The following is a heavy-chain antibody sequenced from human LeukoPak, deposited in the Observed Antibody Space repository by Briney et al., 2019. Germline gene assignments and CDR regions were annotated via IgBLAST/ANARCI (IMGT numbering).Heavy chain of an antibody. CDR3: AKTGRKQWPAYYFDY. J-gene: IGHJ4*02. V-gene: IGHV1-2*02. D-gene: IGHD6-19*01. CDR1: GYSFTGYY. CDR2: INPNSGGI. Sequence: GASVKVSCKTSGYSFTGYYIQWVRQAPGQGLEGMGWINPNSGGINYAQKFQGRVTMTRDTSITTAYMELRRLTSDDTAVYYCAKTGRKQWPAYYFDYWGQGTLFTVSS.